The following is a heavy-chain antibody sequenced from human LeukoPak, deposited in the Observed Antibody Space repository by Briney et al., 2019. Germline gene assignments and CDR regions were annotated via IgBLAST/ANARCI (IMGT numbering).Heavy chain of an antibody. D-gene: IGHD6-13*01. CDR2: ISGSGGST. J-gene: IGHJ3*02. V-gene: IGHV3-23*01. CDR1: GFTFSSYA. CDR3: AKVRLYSSSWYPDAFDI. Sequence: PGGSLRLSCAASGFTFSSYAMSWVRQAPGKGLEWVSAISGSGGSTYYADSVKGRFTISRDNSKNTLYLQMSSLRAEDTAVYYCAKVRLYSSSWYPDAFDIWGQGTMVTVSS.